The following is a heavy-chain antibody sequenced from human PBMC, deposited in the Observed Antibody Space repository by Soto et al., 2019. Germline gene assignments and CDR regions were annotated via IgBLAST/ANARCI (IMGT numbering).Heavy chain of an antibody. J-gene: IGHJ4*02. V-gene: IGHV3-23*01. CDR3: ARDRAYYGDYEGFDY. CDR2: ISGSGGIT. D-gene: IGHD4-17*01. Sequence: GGSLRLSXAASGFTFSSYAMGWVRQAPGKGLDWVSVISGSGGITYYADSVKGRFTISRDNAKNSLYLQMNSLRAEDTAVYYCARDRAYYGDYEGFDYWGQGTLVTVS. CDR1: GFTFSSYA.